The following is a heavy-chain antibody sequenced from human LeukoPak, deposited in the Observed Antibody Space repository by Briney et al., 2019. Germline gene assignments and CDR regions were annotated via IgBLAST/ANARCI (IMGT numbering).Heavy chain of an antibody. J-gene: IGHJ4*02. CDR1: GFTFSSYW. CDR3: ARDEYDFWSGYYYPDY. Sequence: GGSLRLSCAASGFTFSSYWMSWVRQAPGKGLEWVANIKQDGSEKYYVDSVKGRFTISRDNAKNSLYLQMNSLRAEDTAVYYCARDEYDFWSGYYYPDYWGQGTLVTVSS. CDR2: IKQDGSEK. D-gene: IGHD3-3*01. V-gene: IGHV3-7*01.